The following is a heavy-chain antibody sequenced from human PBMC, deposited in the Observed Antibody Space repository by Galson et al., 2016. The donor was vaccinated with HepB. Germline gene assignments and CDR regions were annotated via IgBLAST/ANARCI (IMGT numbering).Heavy chain of an antibody. J-gene: IGHJ3*02. CDR2: IYYSGTT. V-gene: IGHV4-59*01. Sequence: SETLSLTCTVSGGSISPFFWSWIRQPPGKGLERIAYIYYSGTTNYNPSLNSRVTISLDTSKSQFSLKVTSVTAADTAVYYCARSYGGYAFDIWGQGTMVTVSS. D-gene: IGHD4-23*01. CDR1: GGSISPFF. CDR3: ARSYGGYAFDI.